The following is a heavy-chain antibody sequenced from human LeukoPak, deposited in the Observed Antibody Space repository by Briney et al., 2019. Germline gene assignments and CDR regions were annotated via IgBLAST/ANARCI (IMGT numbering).Heavy chain of an antibody. D-gene: IGHD3-3*01. CDR2: IIPIFGTA. V-gene: IGHV1-69*13. J-gene: IGHJ2*01. CDR1: GGTFGSYA. Sequence: ASVKVSCKASGGTFGSYAISWVRQAPGQGLEWMGGIIPIFGTANYAQKFQGRVTITADESTSTAYMELSSLRSEDTAVYYCARDREADYDFWSGSWYFDLWGRGTLVTVSS. CDR3: ARDREADYDFWSGSWYFDL.